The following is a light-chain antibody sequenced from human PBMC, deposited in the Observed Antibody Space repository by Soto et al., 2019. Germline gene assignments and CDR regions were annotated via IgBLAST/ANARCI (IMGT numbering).Light chain of an antibody. Sequence: MQATQPPASLSASSGRRVKIVVWASQSISTYLNRYQHKPGKAPKLLIYAASSLQSGVPSMFSGSGSGTDFTVTINSLQPEDFETYYCQESHRDLLNVGLGTKV. CDR1: QSISTY. V-gene: IGKV1-39*01. J-gene: IGKJ1*01. CDR3: QESHRDLLN. CDR2: AAS.